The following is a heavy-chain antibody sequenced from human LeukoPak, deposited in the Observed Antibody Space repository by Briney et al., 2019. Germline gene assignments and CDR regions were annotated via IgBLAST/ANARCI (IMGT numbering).Heavy chain of an antibody. CDR3: ARVSRFLEWLIDY. CDR2: IIPIFGTA. CDR1: GGTFSSYA. V-gene: IGHV1-69*13. Sequence: SVKVSCKASGGTFSSYAISWVRQAPGQGLEWMGGIIPIFGTANYAQKFQGRVTITADESTSTAYMELSSLRSEDTAVYYCARVSRFLEWLIDYWGQGTLVTVSS. J-gene: IGHJ4*02. D-gene: IGHD3-3*01.